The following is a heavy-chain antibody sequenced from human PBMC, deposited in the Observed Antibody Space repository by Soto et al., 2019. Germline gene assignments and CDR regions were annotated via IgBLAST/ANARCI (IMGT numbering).Heavy chain of an antibody. CDR3: ARDGHGMDV. CDR1: GGSVSSGSYQ. V-gene: IGHV4-61*01. CDR2: IHVSGST. Sequence: PSETLSLTCTVSGGSVSSGSYQWTWIRQPPGKGLEWIGYIHVSGSTNDNPSLKGRVTMSIETSKNQFSLKLSAVTAAETAVYYCARDGHGMDVWGQGTKVTVSS. J-gene: IGHJ6*02.